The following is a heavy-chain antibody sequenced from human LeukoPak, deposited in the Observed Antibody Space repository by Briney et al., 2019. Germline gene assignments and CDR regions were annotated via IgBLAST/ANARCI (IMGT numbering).Heavy chain of an antibody. CDR1: GGSVSSGSYY. Sequence: KPSETLSLTCTVSGGSVSSGSYYWSWIRQPPGKGLEWIGYIYYSGSTNYNPSLKSRVTISVDTSKNQFSLKLSSVTAADTAVYYCARDLYGMDVWGQGTTVTVSS. J-gene: IGHJ6*02. CDR2: IYYSGST. CDR3: ARDLYGMDV. V-gene: IGHV4-61*01.